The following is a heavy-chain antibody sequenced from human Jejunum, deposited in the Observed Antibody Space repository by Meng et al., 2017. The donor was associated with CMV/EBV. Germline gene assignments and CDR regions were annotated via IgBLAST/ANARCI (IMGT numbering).Heavy chain of an antibody. Sequence: KVACKASGYTITNYDVTWVRQASGQGLEWLGHMNPNSGNIRYAQKFQGRVTMTWDTSTGTAYMELSNLSSEDTAVYYCARNGIFFDYWGQGALVTVSS. CDR2: MNPNSGNI. V-gene: IGHV1-8*02. CDR1: GYTITNYD. CDR3: ARNGIFFDY. J-gene: IGHJ4*02. D-gene: IGHD1-14*01.